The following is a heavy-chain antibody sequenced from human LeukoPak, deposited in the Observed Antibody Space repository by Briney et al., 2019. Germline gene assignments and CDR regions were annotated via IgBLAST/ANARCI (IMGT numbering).Heavy chain of an antibody. CDR3: AREFFGGSYGDY. Sequence: ASVKVSCKASGYTFTGYYMHWVRQAPGQGLEWMGRINPNSGGTNYAQKFQGRVTMTRDTSISTAYMELSRLRSDDTAVYYCAREFFGGSYGDYWGQGTLVTVSS. V-gene: IGHV1-2*06. CDR1: GYTFTGYY. CDR2: INPNSGGT. D-gene: IGHD1-26*01. J-gene: IGHJ4*02.